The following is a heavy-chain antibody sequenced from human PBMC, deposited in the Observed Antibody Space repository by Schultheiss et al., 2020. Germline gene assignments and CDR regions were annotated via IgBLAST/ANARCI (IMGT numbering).Heavy chain of an antibody. CDR2: INPNSGGT. D-gene: IGHD4-17*01. J-gene: IGHJ4*02. CDR3: ARDQDTYGDPYYFDY. V-gene: IGHV1-2*06. CDR1: GYTFTGYY. Sequence: ASVKVSCKASGYTFTGYYMHWVRQAPGQGLEWMGRINPNSGGTNYAQKLQGRVTMTTDTSTSTAYMELRSLRSDDTAVYYCARDQDTYGDPYYFDYWGQGTLVTVSS.